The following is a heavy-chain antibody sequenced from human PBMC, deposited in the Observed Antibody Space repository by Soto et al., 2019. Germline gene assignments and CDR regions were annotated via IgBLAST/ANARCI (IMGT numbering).Heavy chain of an antibody. CDR1: GVTFSSYA. V-gene: IGHV3-23*01. CDR2: ISGSGGST. Sequence: GGSLRLSCAASGVTFSSYAMSWVRQAPGKGLEWVSAISGSGGSTYYASSMKGRFTISRDNSKNTKYLQMNSMRAEDTAVYYCAKAEGYCSSNSCYDPSYYYYYMDVWGKGTTVTVSS. D-gene: IGHD2-2*01. J-gene: IGHJ6*03. CDR3: AKAEGYCSSNSCYDPSYYYYYMDV.